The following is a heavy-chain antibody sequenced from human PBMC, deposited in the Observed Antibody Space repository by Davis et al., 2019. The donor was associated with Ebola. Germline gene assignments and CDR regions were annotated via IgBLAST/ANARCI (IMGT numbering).Heavy chain of an antibody. D-gene: IGHD2-21*02. CDR1: GFTFSGSA. CDR3: TSDVQLAYCGGDCYGSVDV. V-gene: IGHV3-73*01. J-gene: IGHJ6*02. CDR2: IRSKANSYAT. Sequence: GESLKISCAASGFTFSGSATHWVRQASGKGLEWVGRIRSKANSYATAYAASVRGRFTISRDDSKNTAYLQMNSLKTEDTAVYYCTSDVQLAYCGGDCYGSVDVWGQGTTVTVSS.